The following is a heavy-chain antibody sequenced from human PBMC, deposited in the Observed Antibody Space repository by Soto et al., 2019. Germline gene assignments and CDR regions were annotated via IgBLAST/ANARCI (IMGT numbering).Heavy chain of an antibody. CDR3: ARDKITGLFDY. V-gene: IGHV4-34*01. CDR1: GGSFSGYY. J-gene: IGHJ4*02. CDR2: INHSGST. D-gene: IGHD2-8*02. Sequence: QVQLQQWGAGLLKPSETLSLTCAVYGGSFSGYYWTWIRQPPGTGLEWIGEINHSGSTNYNPSLKSLVTISGETSKNQFSLKLTSVTAADTAVYYCARDKITGLFDYWGQGTLVTVSS.